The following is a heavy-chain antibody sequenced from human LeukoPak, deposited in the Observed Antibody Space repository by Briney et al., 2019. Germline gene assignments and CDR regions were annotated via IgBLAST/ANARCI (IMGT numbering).Heavy chain of an antibody. D-gene: IGHD1-26*01. CDR1: GGSISSSSYY. Sequence: PSETLSLTCTASGGSISSSSYYWGWIRQPPGKGLEWIGSIYYSGSTYYNPSLKSRVTISVDTSKNQFSLKLSSVTAADTAVYYCARISGSYHEVDYWGQGTLVTVSS. CDR3: ARISGSYHEVDY. V-gene: IGHV4-39*07. J-gene: IGHJ4*02. CDR2: IYYSGST.